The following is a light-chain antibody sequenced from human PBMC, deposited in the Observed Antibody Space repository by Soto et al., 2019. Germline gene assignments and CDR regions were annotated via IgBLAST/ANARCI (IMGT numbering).Light chain of an antibody. Sequence: QSALTQPASVSGSPGQSITISCTGTSSDVGSYNLVSWYQQHPGKAPKVMIYEVTKRPSGVSNRFSGSKSGNTASLTISGLQAEDEADYYCCSYASSSTFVFGGGTKVTV. CDR1: SSDVGSYNL. CDR2: EVT. CDR3: CSYASSSTFV. J-gene: IGLJ3*02. V-gene: IGLV2-23*02.